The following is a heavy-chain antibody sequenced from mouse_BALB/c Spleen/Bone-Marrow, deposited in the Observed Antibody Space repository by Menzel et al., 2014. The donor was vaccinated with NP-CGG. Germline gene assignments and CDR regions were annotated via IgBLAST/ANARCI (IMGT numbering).Heavy chain of an antibody. Sequence: VQLQQSGAELMKPGASVKISCKATGYTYSSYWIEWVKQRPGHGLEWIGEILPGSGSTNYNEKFKGKATLTADTSSDTAYMQLSSLTSEDSAVYYCARGDYFDYWGQGTTLTVSS. V-gene: IGHV1-9*01. CDR2: ILPGSGST. CDR3: ARGDYFDY. CDR1: GYTYSSYW. J-gene: IGHJ2*01.